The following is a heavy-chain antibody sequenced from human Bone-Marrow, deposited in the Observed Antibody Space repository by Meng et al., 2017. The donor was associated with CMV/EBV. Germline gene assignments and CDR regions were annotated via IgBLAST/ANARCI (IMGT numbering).Heavy chain of an antibody. J-gene: IGHJ4*02. Sequence: QGPLVKSGAEVKKPGASVKVSCKASGYTFTSYGISWVRQAPGQGLEWMGWISAYNGNTNYAQKLQGRVTMTTDTSTSTAYMELRSLRSDDTAVYYCAVTYYYDSSGYYSFDYWGQGTLVTVSS. CDR3: AVTYYYDSSGYYSFDY. CDR1: GYTFTSYG. D-gene: IGHD3-22*01. V-gene: IGHV1-18*01. CDR2: ISAYNGNT.